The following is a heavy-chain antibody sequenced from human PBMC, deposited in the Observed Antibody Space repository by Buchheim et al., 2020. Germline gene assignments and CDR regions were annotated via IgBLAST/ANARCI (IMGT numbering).Heavy chain of an antibody. CDR2: INPSGGST. Sequence: QVQLVQSGAEVKKPGASVKVSCKASGYTFTSYSMHWVRQAPGQGLEWMGIINPSGGSTSYAQKFQGRVTLTRDTSTSTVYMELSSLRSEDTAVYYCARGSWDYAWQQLDFEYWGQGTL. V-gene: IGHV1-46*01. J-gene: IGHJ4*02. CDR3: ARGSWDYAWQQLDFEY. D-gene: IGHD6-13*01. CDR1: GYTFTSYS.